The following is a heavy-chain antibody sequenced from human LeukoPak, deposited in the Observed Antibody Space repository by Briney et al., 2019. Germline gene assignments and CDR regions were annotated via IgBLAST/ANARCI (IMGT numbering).Heavy chain of an antibody. Sequence: GGSLRHSCAASGFTFSSYAMSWVRRAPGKGLEWVSAISGSGGSTYYADSVKGRFTISRDNSKNTLYLQMNSLRAEDTAVYYCAKDDKRLNSLADWGQGTLVTVSS. CDR3: AKDDKRLNSLAD. D-gene: IGHD3-16*01. J-gene: IGHJ4*02. CDR1: GFTFSSYA. CDR2: ISGSGGST. V-gene: IGHV3-23*01.